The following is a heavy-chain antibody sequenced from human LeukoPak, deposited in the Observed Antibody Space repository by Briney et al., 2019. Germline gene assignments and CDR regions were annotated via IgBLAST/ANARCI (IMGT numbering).Heavy chain of an antibody. CDR3: ARAQLLWFGELSSWFDP. Sequence: ASVKVSCKASGYTFTGYYMHWVRQAPGQGLEWMGRINPNSGGTNYAQKFQGRVTMTRDTSISTAYMELSRLRSDDTAVYYCARAQLLWFGELSSWFDPWGQGTLVTVSS. J-gene: IGHJ5*02. CDR2: INPNSGGT. V-gene: IGHV1-2*06. D-gene: IGHD3-10*01. CDR1: GYTFTGYY.